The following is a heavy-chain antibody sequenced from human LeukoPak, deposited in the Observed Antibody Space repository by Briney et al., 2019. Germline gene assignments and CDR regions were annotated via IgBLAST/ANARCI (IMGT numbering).Heavy chain of an antibody. CDR1: GYTFTVYH. CDR3: AGDTGRDGYSFDY. V-gene: IGHV1-2*02. CDR2: IDPNSGGT. Sequence: ASVKVSCKASGYTFTVYHMHWERQAPGQGHEWMGWIDPNSGGTNFVQKFQGRVSMTRDTSISTAYMELSRLRSDDTAVYYCAGDTGRDGYSFDYWGQGTLVTVSS. D-gene: IGHD5-24*01. J-gene: IGHJ4*02.